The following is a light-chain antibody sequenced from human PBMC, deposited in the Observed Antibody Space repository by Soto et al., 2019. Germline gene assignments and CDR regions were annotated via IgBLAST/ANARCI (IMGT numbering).Light chain of an antibody. CDR2: EVR. Sequence: QSAPSPPASVCGSPGQSITISCTRTSSDVGGYNYVSWYQQHPGTAPKLMIYEVRHRPSGVSNRFSGSKSGNTASLTISGLQPEDEAIYYCTSYTGSATHYGFGTGTKVTAL. CDR3: TSYTGSATHYG. J-gene: IGLJ1*01. CDR1: SSDVGGYNY. V-gene: IGLV2-14*01.